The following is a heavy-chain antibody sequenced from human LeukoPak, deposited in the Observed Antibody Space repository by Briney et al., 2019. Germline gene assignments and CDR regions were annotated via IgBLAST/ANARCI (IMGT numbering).Heavy chain of an antibody. CDR2: ISYDGSNK. CDR3: AKDSEGILVMTTVTTVGVDY. D-gene: IGHD4-17*01. Sequence: GGSLRLSCAASGFTFSSYGMHWVRQAPGKGLEWVAVISYDGSNKYYADSVKGRFTISRDNSKNTLYLQMNSLRAEDTAVYYCAKDSEGILVMTTVTTVGVDYWGQGTLVTVSS. CDR1: GFTFSSYG. V-gene: IGHV3-30*18. J-gene: IGHJ4*02.